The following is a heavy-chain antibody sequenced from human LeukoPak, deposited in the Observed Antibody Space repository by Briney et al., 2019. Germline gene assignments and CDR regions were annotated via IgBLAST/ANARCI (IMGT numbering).Heavy chain of an antibody. V-gene: IGHV3-23*01. CDR1: GFTFSSYA. CDR2: ITGSGGTT. CDR3: AREGDSSGYYFNYAFDI. D-gene: IGHD3-22*01. J-gene: IGHJ3*02. Sequence: GGSLRLSCAASGFTFSSYAMSWVRQAPGKGLEWVSAITGSGGTTYYADSVKGRFTISRDNSKNTLYLQMNSLRAEDTAVYYCAREGDSSGYYFNYAFDIWGQGTMVTVSS.